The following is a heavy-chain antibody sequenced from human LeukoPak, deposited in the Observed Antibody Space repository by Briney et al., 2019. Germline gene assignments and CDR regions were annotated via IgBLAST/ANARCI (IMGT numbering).Heavy chain of an antibody. CDR1: GFTVSSNY. V-gene: IGHV3-53*01. CDR3: ARSILQRGYSYGFVEYFDY. D-gene: IGHD5-18*01. Sequence: PGGSLRLSCAASGFTVSSNYMNWVRQAPGKGLEWVSVFYSGGSTYYADSVKGRFTISRDSCKNTLYLQMNSLRAEDTAVYYCARSILQRGYSYGFVEYFDYWGQGTLVTVSS. CDR2: FYSGGST. J-gene: IGHJ4*02.